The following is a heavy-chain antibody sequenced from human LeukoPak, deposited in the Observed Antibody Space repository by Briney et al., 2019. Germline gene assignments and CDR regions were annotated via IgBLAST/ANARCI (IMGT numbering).Heavy chain of an antibody. J-gene: IGHJ4*02. Sequence: GGSLRLSCAASGFTFSSYSMNWVRQAPGKGLEWVSSISSSSSYIYYADSVKGRFTISRDNAKNSLYLQMNSLRAEDTDVYYCAREVPQARPFDYWGQGTLVTVSS. CDR2: ISSSSSYI. D-gene: IGHD6-6*01. CDR3: AREVPQARPFDY. V-gene: IGHV3-21*01. CDR1: GFTFSSYS.